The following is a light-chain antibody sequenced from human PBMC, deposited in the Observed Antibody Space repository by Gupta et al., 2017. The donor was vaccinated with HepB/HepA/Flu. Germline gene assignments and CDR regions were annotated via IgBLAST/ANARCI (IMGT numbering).Light chain of an antibody. CDR3: QAWDSSLHVV. CDR2: QDS. J-gene: IGLJ2*01. Sequence: SYELTQPPYVSVSPGQTASITCSGDKLGDKYACWYQQKPGQSPVLVIYQDSKRPSGTPERFSGSNSGNTATLTISGTQAMDEADYYCQAWDSSLHVVFGGGTKLTVL. V-gene: IGLV3-1*01. CDR1: KLGDKY.